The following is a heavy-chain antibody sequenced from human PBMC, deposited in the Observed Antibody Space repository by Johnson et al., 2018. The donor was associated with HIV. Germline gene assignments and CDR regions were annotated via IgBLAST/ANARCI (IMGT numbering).Heavy chain of an antibody. V-gene: IGHV3-30*03. CDR3: ARDLHVGVVNVIADAFDI. CDR1: GFTFSSYG. Sequence: QVQLVESGGGVVQPGRSLRLSCAASGFTFSSYGMHWVRQAPGKGLEWVAVISYDGSNKYYADSVKGRFTISRDNSKNSLYLQMNSLRAEDTALYYCARDLHVGVVNVIADAFDIWGRGTMVTVSS. J-gene: IGHJ3*02. CDR2: ISYDGSNK. D-gene: IGHD2-15*01.